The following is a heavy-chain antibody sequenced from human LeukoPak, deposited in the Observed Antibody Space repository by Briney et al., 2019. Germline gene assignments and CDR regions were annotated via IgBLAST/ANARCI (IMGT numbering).Heavy chain of an antibody. CDR2: IYYRGST. V-gene: IGHV4-4*02. Sequence: PSGTLSLTCGVSGGSITNTNYWSWVRQPPGKGLEWIGYIYYRGSTYYNPSLKSRVSISVDTSKNQFSLKLSSVTAADTAVYYCARERWGTYYGMDVWGQGTTVTVSS. CDR1: GGSITNTNY. D-gene: IGHD7-27*01. J-gene: IGHJ6*02. CDR3: ARERWGTYYGMDV.